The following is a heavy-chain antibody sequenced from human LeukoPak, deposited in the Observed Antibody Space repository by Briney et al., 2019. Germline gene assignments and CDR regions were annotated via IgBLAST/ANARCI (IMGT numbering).Heavy chain of an antibody. V-gene: IGHV4-39*01. D-gene: IGHD3-10*01. CDR3: VRLNRGGILWFGAYFDY. CDR1: GGSISSSSYY. Sequence: PSETLSLTCTVSGGSISSSSYYWGWIRQPPGKGLEWIGSIYYSGSTYYNPSLKSRVTISVDTSKNQFSLKLSSVTAADTAVYYCVRLNRGGILWFGAYFDYWGQGTLVTVSS. J-gene: IGHJ4*02. CDR2: IYYSGST.